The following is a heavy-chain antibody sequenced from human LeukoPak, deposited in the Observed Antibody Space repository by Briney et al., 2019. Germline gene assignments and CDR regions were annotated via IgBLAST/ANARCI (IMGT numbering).Heavy chain of an antibody. CDR1: GLTVSSSY. V-gene: IGHV3-53*01. CDR2: IYSGGST. D-gene: IGHD1-26*01. CDR3: ARDYSGSYYYNYYGMDV. Sequence: GGSLRLSCAASGLTVSSSYMSWVRQAPGKGLEWVSVIYSGGSTYYADSVKGRFTISRDSSKNTLYLQMNSLRAEDTAVYYCARDYSGSYYYNYYGMDVWGQGTTVTVSS. J-gene: IGHJ6*02.